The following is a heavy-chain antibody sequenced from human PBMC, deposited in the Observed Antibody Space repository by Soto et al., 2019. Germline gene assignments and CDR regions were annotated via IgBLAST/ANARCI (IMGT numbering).Heavy chain of an antibody. Sequence: SVKVSCKASGGTLSSYAISWVRQAPGQGLEWMGGIIPIFGTANYAQKFQGRVTITADESTSTAYMELSSLRSEDTAVYYCAAESSSSTLYYYYGMDVWGQGTTVTVSS. J-gene: IGHJ6*02. CDR1: GGTLSSYA. D-gene: IGHD6-6*01. CDR2: IIPIFGTA. V-gene: IGHV1-69*13. CDR3: AAESSSSTLYYYYGMDV.